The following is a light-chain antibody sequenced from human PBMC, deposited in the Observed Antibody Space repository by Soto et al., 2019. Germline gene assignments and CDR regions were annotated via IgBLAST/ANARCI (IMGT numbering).Light chain of an antibody. CDR1: QSISSW. CDR3: QQYSSYPHT. V-gene: IGKV1-5*03. Sequence: DIQMTQSPSTLSASVGDTVTITCRASQSISSWLAWYQQKPGKAPRLLMYQASTLESGVPSRFSGSGSGTELTLTISRLQPDDFATYYCQQYSSYPHTFGQGTKVDIK. J-gene: IGKJ2*01. CDR2: QAS.